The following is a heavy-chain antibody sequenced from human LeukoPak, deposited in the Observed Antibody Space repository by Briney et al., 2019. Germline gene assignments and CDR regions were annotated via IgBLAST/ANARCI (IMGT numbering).Heavy chain of an antibody. Sequence: PGASLRLSCAASGFTFSSYAMSWVRQAPGKGLEWVSAISGSGGSTYYADSVKGRFTISRDNSKNTLYLQMNSLRAEDTAVYYCAKEFGSYSSSYSSFVYWGQGTLVTVSS. CDR3: AKEFGSYSSSYSSFVY. CDR2: ISGSGGST. V-gene: IGHV3-23*01. D-gene: IGHD6-13*01. J-gene: IGHJ4*02. CDR1: GFTFSSYA.